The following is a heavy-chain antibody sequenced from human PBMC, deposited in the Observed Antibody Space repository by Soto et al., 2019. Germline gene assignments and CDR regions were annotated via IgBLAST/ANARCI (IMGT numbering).Heavy chain of an antibody. J-gene: IGHJ6*02. V-gene: IGHV1-3*01. D-gene: IGHD6-13*01. CDR3: ARSGYSSSWYYYGMDV. CDR2: INAGNGNT. CDR1: GYTFTSYA. Sequence: ASVKVSCKASGYTFTSYAMHWVRQAPGQRLEWMGWINAGNGNTKYSQKFQGRVTITRDTSASTAYMELSSLRSEDTAVYYCARSGYSSSWYYYGMDVWGQGTTVTVSS.